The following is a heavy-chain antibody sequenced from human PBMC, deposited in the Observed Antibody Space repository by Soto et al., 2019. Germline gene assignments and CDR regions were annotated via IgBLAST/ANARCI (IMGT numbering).Heavy chain of an antibody. Sequence: GGSLRLSCAASGFTFYEYAMHWVRQVPVKGLECVSGITWNSGTRGYADSVKGRFTISRDTAKNSLYLEMTSLRPEDTAFYHCAKDGGGYAYNYELDSWGQGTLVAVSS. CDR3: AKDGGGYAYNYELDS. D-gene: IGHD3-16*01. V-gene: IGHV3-9*01. CDR1: GFTFYEYA. CDR2: ITWNSGTR. J-gene: IGHJ4*02.